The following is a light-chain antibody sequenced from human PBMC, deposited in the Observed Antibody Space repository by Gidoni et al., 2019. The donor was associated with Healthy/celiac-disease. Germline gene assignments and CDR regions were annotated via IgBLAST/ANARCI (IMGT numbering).Light chain of an antibody. CDR3: QQYNSYPYT. J-gene: IGKJ2*01. CDR1: QIISSW. V-gene: IGKV1-5*03. CDR2: KAS. Sequence: DIQMNQSPSTLAASVGDRVTITCRASQIISSWLAWYQQKPGKAHKLLIYKASSLESGVPSGFSGSGSGTEFTLTISSLQPDDFATYYCQQYNSYPYTFGQGTKLEIK.